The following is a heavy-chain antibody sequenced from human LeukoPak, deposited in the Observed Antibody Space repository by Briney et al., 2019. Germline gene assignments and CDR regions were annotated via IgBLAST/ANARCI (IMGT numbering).Heavy chain of an antibody. D-gene: IGHD3-3*01. J-gene: IGHJ4*02. CDR1: GYTFTGYY. CDR2: INPNSGGT. V-gene: IGHV1-2*06. Sequence: ASVKVSCKASGYTFTGYYMHWVRQAPGQGLEWMGRINPNSGGTNYAQKFQGRVTMTGDTSISTAYMELSRLRSDDTAVYYCARGSTYCDFWSGYSDFDYWGQGTLVTVSS. CDR3: ARGSTYCDFWSGYSDFDY.